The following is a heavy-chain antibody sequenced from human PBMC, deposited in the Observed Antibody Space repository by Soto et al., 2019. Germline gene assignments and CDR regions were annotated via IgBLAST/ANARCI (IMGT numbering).Heavy chain of an antibody. V-gene: IGHV2-26*01. Sequence: QVTLKESGPVLVKPTETLTLTCTVSGFSLSNTRMGVSWIRQPPGKALEWLAHIFSNDEKSYSTSLKSRFTISKDTSKSQVVLSMTNMDPVDTATYYCTRIEKGSTTYTWGQGTLVTVSS. D-gene: IGHD3-10*01. CDR2: IFSNDEK. CDR1: GFSLSNTRMG. J-gene: IGHJ5*02. CDR3: TRIEKGSTTYT.